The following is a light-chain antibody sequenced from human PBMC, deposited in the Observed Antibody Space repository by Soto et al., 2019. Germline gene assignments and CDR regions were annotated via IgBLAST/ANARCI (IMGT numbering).Light chain of an antibody. CDR2: GNT. Sequence: QSVLTQPPSVSGAPGQRVTISGTGSSSNIGAGYEVHWYQHLPGKAPKLLIYGNTNRPSGVPDRFSGSKSGTSASLAITGLQAEDEADYYCQSYDSSLSASYVFGGGTKLTVL. CDR1: SSNIGAGYE. V-gene: IGLV1-40*01. J-gene: IGLJ1*01. CDR3: QSYDSSLSASYV.